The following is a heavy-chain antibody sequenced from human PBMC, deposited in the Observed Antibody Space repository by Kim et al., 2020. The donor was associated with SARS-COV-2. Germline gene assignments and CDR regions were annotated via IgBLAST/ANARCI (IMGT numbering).Heavy chain of an antibody. J-gene: IGHJ4*02. V-gene: IGHV3-7*03. Sequence: KSYGGSVTGRFSISSDTAKTSLYLKMNSLGAEDTAVYYCARMLHNYAFDYWGQGTLVTVSS. CDR2: K. CDR3: ARMLHNYAFDY. D-gene: IGHD4-4*01.